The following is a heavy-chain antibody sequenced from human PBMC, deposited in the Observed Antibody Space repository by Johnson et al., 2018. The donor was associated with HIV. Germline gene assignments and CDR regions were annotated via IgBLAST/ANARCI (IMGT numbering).Heavy chain of an antibody. D-gene: IGHD2-2*01. CDR2: IHWNGGST. J-gene: IGHJ3*02. V-gene: IGHV3-20*04. CDR1: GFTFDDYG. CDR3: ARGTLAAFDI. Sequence: VQLVESGGGVLRPGGSLRLSCAASGFTFDDYGMRWVRQAPGKGLEWVSGIHWNGGSTGYADSVKGRFTISRDNAKNSVYLQMNSLRAEDTAVYYCARGTLAAFDICGQGTMVTVSS.